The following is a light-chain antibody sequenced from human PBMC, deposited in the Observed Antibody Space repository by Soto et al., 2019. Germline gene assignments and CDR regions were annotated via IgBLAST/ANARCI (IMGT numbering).Light chain of an antibody. CDR1: SGDVGGYNY. Sequence: QSALTQPHSASGSPGQSVTISCTGTSGDVGGYNYVSWYQQHPGKAPKLMIYEVNKRPSGVPDRFSGSKSGNTASLTVSGLQAEDEADYYCSSYAGSNRVFGTGTKLTVL. CDR3: SSYAGSNRV. V-gene: IGLV2-8*01. J-gene: IGLJ1*01. CDR2: EVN.